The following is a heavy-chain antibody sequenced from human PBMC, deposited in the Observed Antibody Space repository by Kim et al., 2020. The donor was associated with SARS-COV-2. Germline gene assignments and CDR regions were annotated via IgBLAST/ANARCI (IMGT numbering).Heavy chain of an antibody. V-gene: IGHV4-39*07. D-gene: IGHD4-17*01. CDR3: AGSVGDYHAFDI. J-gene: IGHJ3*02. Sequence: TPSLKVRVTISVDTSKNQFSLKLSSVTAADTAVYYCAGSVGDYHAFDIWGQGTMVTVSS.